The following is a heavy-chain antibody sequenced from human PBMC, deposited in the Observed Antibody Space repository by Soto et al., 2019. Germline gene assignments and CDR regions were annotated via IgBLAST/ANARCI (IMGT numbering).Heavy chain of an antibody. CDR1: GYTVTELS. CDR2: FDPEDGET. Sequence: ASVKVSCKVSGYTVTELSMHWVRQAPGKGLEWMGGFDPEDGETIYAQKFQGRVTMTEDTSTDTAYMELSSLRSEDTAVYYCATMMRLGPRSGARCSPSPFVHAYWG. CDR3: ATMMRLGPRSGARCSPSPFVHAY. D-gene: IGHD2-15*01. J-gene: IGHJ4*01. V-gene: IGHV1-24*01.